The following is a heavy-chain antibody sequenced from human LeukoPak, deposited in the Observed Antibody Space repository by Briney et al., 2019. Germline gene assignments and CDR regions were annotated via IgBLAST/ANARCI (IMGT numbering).Heavy chain of an antibody. J-gene: IGHJ6*03. CDR3: ARQRADYFYHYMDV. Sequence: PSETLSLTCIVSGGSIDSSSYYWDWIRQPPGKGLEWLGNIYYSGTTFYTSSLKSRVTISTDMSKNQFSLRLTSVTAADTAVYYCARQRADYFYHYMDVWGKGTTVIVSS. CDR2: IYYSGTT. CDR1: GGSIDSSSYY. V-gene: IGHV4-39*01.